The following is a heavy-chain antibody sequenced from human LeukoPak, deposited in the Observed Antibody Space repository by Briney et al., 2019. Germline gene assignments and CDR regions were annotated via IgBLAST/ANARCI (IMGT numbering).Heavy chain of an antibody. J-gene: IGHJ4*02. D-gene: IGHD6-6*01. CDR3: ARSSLAAPPNY. Sequence: SETLSLTCSVSGGSISSSSYYWSWIRQPPGKGLEWIGYFYDSGSANYNPSLKSRVTISVDTSKNQFSLKLSSVTAADTAVYYCARSSLAAPPNYWGQGTLVTVSS. CDR1: GGSISSSSYY. V-gene: IGHV4-61*01. CDR2: FYDSGSA.